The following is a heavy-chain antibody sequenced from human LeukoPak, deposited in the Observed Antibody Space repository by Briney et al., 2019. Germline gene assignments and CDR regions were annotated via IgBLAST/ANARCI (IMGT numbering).Heavy chain of an antibody. CDR2: IYYSGSI. CDR3: ARHPTALVSYGFDP. V-gene: IGHV4-59*08. Sequence: SETLSLTCTVSGGSFSNYYWSWIRQPPGKGLEWIGYIYYSGSINYNPSLKSRVTISVDTSKNQFSLNLSSVTAADTAVYYCARHPTALVSYGFDPWGQGTLVTVSS. D-gene: IGHD5-18*01. CDR1: GGSFSNYY. J-gene: IGHJ5*02.